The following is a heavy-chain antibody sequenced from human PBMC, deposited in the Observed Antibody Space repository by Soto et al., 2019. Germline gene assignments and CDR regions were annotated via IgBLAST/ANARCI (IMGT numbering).Heavy chain of an antibody. J-gene: IGHJ4*02. Sequence: PSETLSLTCTVSGGSISSYDWNWIRQPPGKGLEWIGYIYYSGSTYYNPSLKSRVTISVDTSKNQFSLKLSSVTAADTAVYYCARHTPAISISDHWGQGTLLTVSS. D-gene: IGHD2-15*01. CDR1: GGSISSYD. V-gene: IGHV4-59*04. CDR2: IYYSGST. CDR3: ARHTPAISISDH.